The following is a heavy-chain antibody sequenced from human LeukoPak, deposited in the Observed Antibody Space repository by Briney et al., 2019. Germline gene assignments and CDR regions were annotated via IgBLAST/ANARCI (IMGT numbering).Heavy chain of an antibody. CDR3: ARRDFWSASFDY. V-gene: IGHV3-7*01. CDR2: IKQDGSEM. CDR1: GLTFSSYW. Sequence: GGSLRLSCVASGLTFSSYWMSWVRQAPGKGLEWVASIKQDGSEMYYVDSVKGRFTISRGNAKNSLYLQMNSLRAEDTAVYYCARRDFWSASFDYWGQGTLVTVSS. D-gene: IGHD3-3*01. J-gene: IGHJ4*02.